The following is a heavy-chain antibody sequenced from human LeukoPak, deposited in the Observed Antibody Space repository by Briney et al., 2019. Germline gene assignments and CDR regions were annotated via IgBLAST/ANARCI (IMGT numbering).Heavy chain of an antibody. CDR3: ARDYSSSWYTQRLDY. D-gene: IGHD6-13*01. V-gene: IGHV3-23*01. J-gene: IGHJ4*02. CDR1: AFTFSSYS. CDR2: TSGSDGST. Sequence: GRSLRLSCPASAFTFSSYSMSWVRQAPRKGLGWVSATSGSDGSTYYVDSVKGRFTISRDNSKNTLYLQMNSLRAEDTAVYYCARDYSSSWYTQRLDYWGQGTLVTVSS.